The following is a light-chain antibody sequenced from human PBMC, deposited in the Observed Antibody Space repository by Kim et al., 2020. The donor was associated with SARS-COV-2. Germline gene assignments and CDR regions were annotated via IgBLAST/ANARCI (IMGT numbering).Light chain of an antibody. J-gene: IGKJ5*01. V-gene: IGKV3-20*01. CDR3: QHYGSSPIT. Sequence: SPGDRGTLSCRASQSVSNKFVSWYQQRRRQARRLLNYGATSRAAGIADSFGGGGAGTDFTLTSSRQAPEDFAEYYYQHYGSSPITFGQGTRLEIK. CDR1: QSVSNKF. CDR2: GAT.